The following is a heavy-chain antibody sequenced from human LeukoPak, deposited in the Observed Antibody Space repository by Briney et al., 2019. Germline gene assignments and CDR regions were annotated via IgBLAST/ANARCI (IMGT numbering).Heavy chain of an antibody. D-gene: IGHD3-22*01. CDR1: GGSISSGGYY. CDR2: IYYSGST. V-gene: IGHV4-31*03. J-gene: IGHJ4*02. CDR3: AREGGSGYYYDY. Sequence: SETLSLTCTVSGGSISSGGYYWSWIRQHPGKGLEWIGYIYYSGSTYYNPSLKSRVTISVDTSKNQFSLKLSSVTAADTAVYYCAREGGSGYYYDYWGQGTLVTVSS.